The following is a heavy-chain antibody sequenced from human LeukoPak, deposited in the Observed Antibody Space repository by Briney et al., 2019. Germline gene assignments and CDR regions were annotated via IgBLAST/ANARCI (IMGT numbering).Heavy chain of an antibody. CDR3: ARDRRGSGWYEWGWFDP. J-gene: IGHJ5*02. Sequence: PGGSLRLSCAASGFTFSSYWMSWVRQAPGKGLEWVANIKQDGSEKYYVDSVKGRFTISRDNAKNSLYLQMNSLRAEDTAVYYCARDRRGSGWYEWGWFDPWGQGTLVTVSS. D-gene: IGHD6-19*01. CDR1: GFTFSSYW. CDR2: IKQDGSEK. V-gene: IGHV3-7*01.